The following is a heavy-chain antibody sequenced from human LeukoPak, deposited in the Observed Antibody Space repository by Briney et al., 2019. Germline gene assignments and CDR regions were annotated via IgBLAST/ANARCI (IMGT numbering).Heavy chain of an antibody. J-gene: IGHJ4*02. D-gene: IGHD6-19*01. Sequence: MASETLSLTCAVYGGSFSGYYWSWIRQPPGKGLEWIGEINHSGSTNYNPSLKSRVTISVDTSKNQFSLKLSSVTAADTAVYYCARGNGSGWYYFDYWGQGTLVTVSS. V-gene: IGHV4-34*01. CDR1: GGSFSGYY. CDR3: ARGNGSGWYYFDY. CDR2: INHSGST.